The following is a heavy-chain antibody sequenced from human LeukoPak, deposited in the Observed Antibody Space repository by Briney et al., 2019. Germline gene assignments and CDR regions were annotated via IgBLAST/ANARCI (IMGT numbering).Heavy chain of an antibody. J-gene: IGHJ6*02. V-gene: IGHV3-13*01. D-gene: IGHD1-26*01. CDR3: ARVRYSGYGMDV. Sequence: PGGSLRLSCAASGFTFSSYYMHWVRLATGKGLEWVSGIGTAGDTYYPGSVKGRFNISRENAKNSLYLQMNSLRAGDTAVYYCARVRYSGYGMDVWGQGTTVTVSS. CDR2: IGTAGDT. CDR1: GFTFSSYY.